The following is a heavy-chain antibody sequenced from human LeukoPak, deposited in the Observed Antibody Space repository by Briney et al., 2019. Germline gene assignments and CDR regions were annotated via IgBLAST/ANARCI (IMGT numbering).Heavy chain of an antibody. V-gene: IGHV3-23*01. CDR2: ISGSGGST. Sequence: GGTLRLSCAASGFTFSSCGMSWVRQAPGKGLEWVSAISGSGGSTYYADSVKGRFTISRDNSKNTLYLQMNSLRAEDTAVYYCANGKFTMVRGVILGDYYYCMDVWGKGTTVTISS. CDR3: ANGKFTMVRGVILGDYYYCMDV. J-gene: IGHJ6*03. CDR1: GFTFSSCG. D-gene: IGHD3-10*01.